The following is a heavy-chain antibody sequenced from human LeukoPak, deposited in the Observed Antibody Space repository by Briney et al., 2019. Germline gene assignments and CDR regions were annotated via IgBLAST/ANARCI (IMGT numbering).Heavy chain of an antibody. D-gene: IGHD3-16*01. V-gene: IGHV3-9*03. Sequence: GRSLRLSCGASGFTFDDYAMHWVRQAPGKGLEWVSGISWNSGSIGYADSVKGRFTISRDNAKNSLYLQMNSLRAEDMALYYCAKDMSRGGFDYWGQGTLVTVSS. CDR1: GFTFDDYA. CDR3: AKDMSRGGFDY. CDR2: ISWNSGSI. J-gene: IGHJ4*02.